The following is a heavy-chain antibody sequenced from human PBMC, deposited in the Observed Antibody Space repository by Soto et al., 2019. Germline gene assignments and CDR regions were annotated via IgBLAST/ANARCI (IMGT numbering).Heavy chain of an antibody. V-gene: IGHV4-39*01. CDR1: VGSISSSSYY. CDR3: ARPFRIAAAGTGYDAFDI. CDR2: IYYSGST. D-gene: IGHD6-13*01. Sequence: QLQLQESGPGLVKPSETLSLTCTVSVGSISSSSYYWGWIRQPPGKGLEWIGSIYYSGSTYYNPSLKSRVPIPVDTSKNQFSLQLSSVTAADTSVYYCARPFRIAAAGTGYDAFDIWGQGTMVTVSS. J-gene: IGHJ3*02.